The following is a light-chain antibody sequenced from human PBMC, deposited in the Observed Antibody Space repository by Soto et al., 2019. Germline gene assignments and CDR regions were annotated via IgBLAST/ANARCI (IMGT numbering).Light chain of an antibody. CDR3: QQRSNWPT. CDR1: QSVSRY. J-gene: IGKJ5*01. V-gene: IGKV3-11*01. CDR2: DAS. Sequence: EIVLTQSPATLSLSPGERATLSCRASQSVSRYLAWYQQKPGQPPRLLIYDASNRATGIPARFSGSGSGTDFTLTISSLEPEDFAVYYRQQRSNWPTFGQGTRLEI.